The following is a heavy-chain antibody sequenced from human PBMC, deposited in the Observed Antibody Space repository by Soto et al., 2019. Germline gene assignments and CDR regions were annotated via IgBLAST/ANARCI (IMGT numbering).Heavy chain of an antibody. CDR1: GYIFTSYW. Sequence: SLKISCKTSGYIFTSYWIGWVRQMPGEGLEWMGLIHPGDSDIRYSPSFQGQVTLSADKSITTAYLQWSGLRASDTAIYYCARASGGYNMDVWGKGTTVTVSS. D-gene: IGHD3-10*01. CDR2: IHPGDSDI. V-gene: IGHV5-51*01. CDR3: ARASGGYNMDV. J-gene: IGHJ6*03.